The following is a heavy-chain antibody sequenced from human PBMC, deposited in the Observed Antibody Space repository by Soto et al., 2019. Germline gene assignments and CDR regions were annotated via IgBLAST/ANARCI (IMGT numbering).Heavy chain of an antibody. D-gene: IGHD3-22*01. CDR2: IIPIFGTA. J-gene: IGHJ3*02. V-gene: IGHV1-69*13. CDR3: ASGYYDSSGYTARQHAFDI. Sequence: SVKVSCKASGGTFSSYAISWVRQAPGQGLEWMGGIIPIFGTANYAQKFQGRVTITADESTSTAYMELSSLRSEDTAVYYCASGYYDSSGYTARQHAFDIWGQGTMVTVSS. CDR1: GGTFSSYA.